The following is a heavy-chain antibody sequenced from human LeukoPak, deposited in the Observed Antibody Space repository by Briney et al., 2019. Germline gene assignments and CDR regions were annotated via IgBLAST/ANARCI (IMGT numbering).Heavy chain of an antibody. J-gene: IGHJ4*02. D-gene: IGHD3-22*01. CDR1: GGSFSGYY. V-gene: IGHV4-34*01. CDR2: INHSGST. Sequence: SETLSLTRAVYGGSFSGYYWSWIRQPPGKGLEWIGEINHSGSTNYNPSLKSRVTISVDTSKNQFSLKLSSVTAADTAVYYCARVETYYYDSSGLYYFDYWGQGTLVTVSS. CDR3: ARVETYYYDSSGLYYFDY.